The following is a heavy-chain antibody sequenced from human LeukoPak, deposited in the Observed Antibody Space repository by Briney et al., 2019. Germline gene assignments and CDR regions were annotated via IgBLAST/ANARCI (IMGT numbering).Heavy chain of an antibody. Sequence: SVKVSCKASGGTFSSYAISWVRQAPGQGLEWMGGIIPIFGTANYAQKFQGRVTITADESTSTAYMELSSLRSEDTAVYYCARDYYYDSSGYPYYFDYWGQGTLVTVSS. D-gene: IGHD3-22*01. CDR2: IIPIFGTA. V-gene: IGHV1-69*13. CDR1: GGTFSSYA. J-gene: IGHJ4*02. CDR3: ARDYYYDSSGYPYYFDY.